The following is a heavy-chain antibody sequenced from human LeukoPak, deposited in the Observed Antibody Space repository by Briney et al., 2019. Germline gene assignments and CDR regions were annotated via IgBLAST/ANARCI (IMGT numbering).Heavy chain of an antibody. J-gene: IGHJ5*02. CDR3: ARAVAGTGGWFDP. D-gene: IGHD6-19*01. CDR1: GYTFTSYG. V-gene: IGHV1-18*01. Sequence: ASVKVSCKASGYTFTSYGISWVRQAPGQGLEWMGWISAYNSNTNYAQKFQGRVTMTRDTSISTAYMELSRLRSDDTAVYYCARAVAGTGGWFDPWGQGTLVTVSS. CDR2: ISAYNSNT.